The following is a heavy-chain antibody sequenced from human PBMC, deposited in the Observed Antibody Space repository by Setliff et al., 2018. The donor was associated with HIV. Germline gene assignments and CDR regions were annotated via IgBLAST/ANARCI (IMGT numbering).Heavy chain of an antibody. CDR2: IDTDNGYR. Sequence: ASVKVSCKASGYTFTEYAIHWVRQAPGQRLEWMGRIDTDNGYRRYSPKLQGRVTITKDTSANTAYMELRGLRSEDTAVYYCARWCAAAGCYPAIYHFDSWGQGTLVTVSS. V-gene: IGHV1-3*04. CDR1: GYTFTEYA. D-gene: IGHD2-2*01. J-gene: IGHJ4*02. CDR3: ARWCAAAGCYPAIYHFDS.